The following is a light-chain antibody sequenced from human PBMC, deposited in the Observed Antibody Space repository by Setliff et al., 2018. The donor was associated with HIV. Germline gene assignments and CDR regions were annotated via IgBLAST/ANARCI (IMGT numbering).Light chain of an antibody. J-gene: IGLJ1*01. CDR1: SSDVGAYYS. V-gene: IGLV2-8*01. CDR2: EVS. Sequence: QSALTQPPSASGSPGQSVTISCTGTSSDVGAYYSVSWYQQHPGKAPKLIIYEVSKRPSGVPDRFSGSESGNTASLTVSGLQTEDEADYYCSSYAGSAYVFGTGTKVTVL. CDR3: SSYAGSAYV.